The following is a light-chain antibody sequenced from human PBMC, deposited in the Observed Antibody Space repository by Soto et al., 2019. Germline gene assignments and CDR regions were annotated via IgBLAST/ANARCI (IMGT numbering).Light chain of an antibody. V-gene: IGKV1-5*01. J-gene: IGKJ1*01. CDR3: QQYGSSRWT. CDR2: DAS. Sequence: DIQMAQSPSTLPASVGDRVTITCRASQSISNWLAWYQQKPGRAPKLLIYDASNLEAGVPSRFRGSGSGTDFTLTISRLEPEDFAVYYCQQYGSSRWTFGQGTKVDIK. CDR1: QSISNW.